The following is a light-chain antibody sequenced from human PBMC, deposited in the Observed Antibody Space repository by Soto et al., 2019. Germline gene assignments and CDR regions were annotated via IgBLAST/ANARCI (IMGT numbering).Light chain of an antibody. J-gene: IGKJ1*01. V-gene: IGKV1-6*01. Sequence: AIQMTQSPSSLSASVGDRVTITCRASQGIRNALGWYQQKPGKAPKLLIYAASSLQSGVPSRFSDSGSGTDFTLTISSLQPEDFATYYCLQHYNYPLTFGQGTKVEIK. CDR2: AAS. CDR3: LQHYNYPLT. CDR1: QGIRNA.